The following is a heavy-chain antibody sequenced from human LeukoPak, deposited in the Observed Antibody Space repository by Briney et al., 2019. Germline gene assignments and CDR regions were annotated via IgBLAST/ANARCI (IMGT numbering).Heavy chain of an antibody. Sequence: TSQPLSLTCTVSGGSISSGDYYWSWIRQPPGKGLEWIGYIYYSGSTYYNPSLKSRVTISVDTSKNQFSPKLSSVTAADTAVYYCARVLPRDNWFDPWGQGTLVTVSS. V-gene: IGHV4-30-4*01. CDR1: GGSISSGDYY. CDR3: ARVLPRDNWFDP. CDR2: IYYSGST. D-gene: IGHD1-26*01. J-gene: IGHJ5*02.